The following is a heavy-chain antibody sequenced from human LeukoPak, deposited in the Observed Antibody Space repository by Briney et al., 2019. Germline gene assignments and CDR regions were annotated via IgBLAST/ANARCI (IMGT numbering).Heavy chain of an antibody. Sequence: GGSLRLSCSASGFTFSSYAMHWVRQAPGKGLEYVSAISSNGGSTYYADSVKGRFTISRDNSKNTLYLQMSSLRAEDTAVYYCVKDGLRYSSSFGFPDYWGQGTLVIVSS. V-gene: IGHV3-64D*06. CDR1: GFTFSSYA. CDR3: VKDGLRYSSSFGFPDY. J-gene: IGHJ4*02. CDR2: ISSNGGST. D-gene: IGHD6-6*01.